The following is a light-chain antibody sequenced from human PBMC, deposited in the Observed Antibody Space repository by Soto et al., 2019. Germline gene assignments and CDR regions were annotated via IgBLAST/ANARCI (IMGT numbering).Light chain of an antibody. J-gene: IGLJ1*01. CDR2: EVS. Sequence: QSALTQPASVSGSPGQSITISCTGTSSDVGGYNYVSWYQQHPGKAPKLMIYEVSNRPSGVSNRFSGSKSGNTASLTISGLQAEDEADYHCSSYTSSSTLEYVFGTGTKVTVL. CDR3: SSYTSSSTLEYV. CDR1: SSDVGGYNY. V-gene: IGLV2-14*01.